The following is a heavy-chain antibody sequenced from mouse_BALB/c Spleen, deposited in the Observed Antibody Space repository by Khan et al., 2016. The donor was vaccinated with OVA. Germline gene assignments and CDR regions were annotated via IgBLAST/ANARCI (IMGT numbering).Heavy chain of an antibody. CDR2: IYPGSGNT. CDR1: GFTFADYY. Sequence: VQLQESGPELVKPGASVKISCKASGFTFADYYLNWVKQKPGQGLEWIGWIYPGSGNTKYNEKFMSKATLTVDTSSSTAYMQLSSQASEDTADYFCARGGYYDNSLFDYWGQGTTLTVSS. V-gene: IGHV1-84*02. J-gene: IGHJ2*01. D-gene: IGHD1-1*01. CDR3: ARGGYYDNSLFDY.